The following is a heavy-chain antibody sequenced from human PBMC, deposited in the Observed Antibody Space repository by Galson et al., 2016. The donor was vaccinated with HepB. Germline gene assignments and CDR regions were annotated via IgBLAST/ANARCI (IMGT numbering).Heavy chain of an antibody. V-gene: IGHV3-30*15. D-gene: IGHD5-18*01. CDR2: ISYHGDDK. CDR3: ARGPGIQRWLLFDY. Sequence: SLRLSCAASGFDFGGHAMHWVRQAPGRGLEWVSVISYHGDDKFYVDSVRGRFTVSRDNSRGILYLHMSSLRPEDTAVYYCARGPGIQRWLLFDYWGQGARVTVSS. CDR1: GFDFGGHA. J-gene: IGHJ4*02.